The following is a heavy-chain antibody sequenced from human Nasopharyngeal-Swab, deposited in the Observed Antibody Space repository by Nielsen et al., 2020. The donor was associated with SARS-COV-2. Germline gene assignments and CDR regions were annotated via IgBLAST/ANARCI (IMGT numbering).Heavy chain of an antibody. V-gene: IGHV3-23*01. CDR1: GFTFSSYA. CDR3: AKDSTMIRGRGGFDP. Sequence: GESLKISCAASGFTFSSYAMSWVRQAPGKGLEWVLAISGSGGSTYYADSVKGRFTISRDNSKNTLYLQMNSLRAEDTAVYYCAKDSTMIRGRGGFDPWGQGTLVTVSS. J-gene: IGHJ5*02. CDR2: ISGSGGST. D-gene: IGHD3-10*01.